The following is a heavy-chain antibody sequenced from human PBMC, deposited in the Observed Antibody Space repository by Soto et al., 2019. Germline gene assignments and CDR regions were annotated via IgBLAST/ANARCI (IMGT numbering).Heavy chain of an antibody. Sequence: EVQLVETGGGLIQPGGSLRLSCAASGFTVSSNYMSWVRQAPGKGLEWVSVIYSGGSTYCADSVKGRFTISRDNSKNTLYLQMNSLRAEDTAVYYCARGYMISLANWFDPWGQGTLVTVSS. J-gene: IGHJ5*02. V-gene: IGHV3-53*02. D-gene: IGHD3-22*01. CDR3: ARGYMISLANWFDP. CDR1: GFTVSSNY. CDR2: IYSGGST.